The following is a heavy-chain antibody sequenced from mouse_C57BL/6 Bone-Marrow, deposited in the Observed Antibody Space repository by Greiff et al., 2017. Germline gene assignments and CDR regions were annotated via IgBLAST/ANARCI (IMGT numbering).Heavy chain of an antibody. CDR3: ARDYHYYGSSFYYFDY. CDR2: ILPGSGST. D-gene: IGHD1-1*01. CDR1: GYTFTGYW. V-gene: IGHV1-9*01. J-gene: IGHJ2*01. Sequence: VQLQQSGAELMKPGASVKLSCKATGYTFTGYWIEWVKQRPGHGLEWIGEILPGSGSTNYNEKFKGKATFTADTSSNTAYMQLSSLTTEDSAIYYCARDYHYYGSSFYYFDYWGQGTTLTVSS.